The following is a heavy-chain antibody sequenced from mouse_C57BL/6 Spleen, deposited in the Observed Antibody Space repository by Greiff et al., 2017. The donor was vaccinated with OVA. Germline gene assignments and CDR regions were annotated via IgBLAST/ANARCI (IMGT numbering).Heavy chain of an antibody. CDR3: TRGAGYYGEDWYFDV. V-gene: IGHV5-9-1*02. Sequence: EVKLVESGEGLVKPGGSLKLSCAASGFTFSSYAMSWVRQTPEKRLEWVAYISSGGDYIYYADTVKGRFTISRDNARNTLYLQMSRLKSEDTAMYYCTRGAGYYGEDWYFDVWGTGTTVTVAS. J-gene: IGHJ1*03. D-gene: IGHD2-3*01. CDR2: ISSGGDYI. CDR1: GFTFSSYA.